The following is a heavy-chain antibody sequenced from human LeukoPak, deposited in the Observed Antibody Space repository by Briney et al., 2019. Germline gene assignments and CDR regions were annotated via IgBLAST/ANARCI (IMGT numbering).Heavy chain of an antibody. J-gene: IGHJ4*02. CDR3: ASTRRSAVAGRFDS. D-gene: IGHD6-19*01. Sequence: PSETLSLTCNVSGASMSSNYWSWIRQPTGKGLEWIGYIYHSGNTNYSPSLEGRVTMSVDESKNQFSLRVHFVSAADTAVYYCASTRRSAVAGRFDSWGQGTLVTVSS. CDR2: IYHSGNT. CDR1: GASMSSNY. V-gene: IGHV4-4*09.